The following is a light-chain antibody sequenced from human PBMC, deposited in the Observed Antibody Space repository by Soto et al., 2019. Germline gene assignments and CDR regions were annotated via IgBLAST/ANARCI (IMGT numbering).Light chain of an antibody. Sequence: EIVLTQSPGTLSLSPGERATLSCRASQTVSSSFLAWYQQTPGQAPRLLIYAASSRATGIPDRFSGSGSGTDFTLTISSLEPEDIAVYYCQQRSNWRVTFGGGTKVDIK. CDR3: QQRSNWRVT. CDR2: AAS. CDR1: QTVSSSF. J-gene: IGKJ4*01. V-gene: IGKV3D-20*02.